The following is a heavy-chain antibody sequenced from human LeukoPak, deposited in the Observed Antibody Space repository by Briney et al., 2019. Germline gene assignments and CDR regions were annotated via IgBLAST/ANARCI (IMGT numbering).Heavy chain of an antibody. V-gene: IGHV3-33*01. Sequence: GRSLRLSCAASGLTFRNYGMHWVRQAPGKGLEWVAVIWYDASEKYYLDSVEGRFTISRDNSKNTVYLQMNSLRAEDTAVYYCARDSLGTSSGWFDPWGQGTLVTVSS. CDR1: GLTFRNYG. CDR3: ARDSLGTSSGWFDP. CDR2: IWYDASEK. D-gene: IGHD6-19*01. J-gene: IGHJ5*02.